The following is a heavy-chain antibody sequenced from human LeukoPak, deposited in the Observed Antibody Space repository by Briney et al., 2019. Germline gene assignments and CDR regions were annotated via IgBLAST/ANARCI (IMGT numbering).Heavy chain of an antibody. V-gene: IGHV4-59*12. Sequence: ETLSLTCSVSGGSISSYYWSWIRQPPGKGLEGIGYIYYSGSSYYNPSLKSRVTISVDRSKNQFSLKLSSVTAVDTAVYYCARSSYYYDSSSEYFQHWGQGTLVTVSS. CDR3: ARSSYYYDSSSEYFQH. CDR1: GGSISSYY. J-gene: IGHJ1*01. CDR2: IYYSGSS. D-gene: IGHD3-22*01.